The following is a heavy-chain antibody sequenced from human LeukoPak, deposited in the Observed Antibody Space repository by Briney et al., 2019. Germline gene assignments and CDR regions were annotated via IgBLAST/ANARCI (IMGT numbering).Heavy chain of an antibody. CDR2: IYYSGNT. J-gene: IGHJ4*02. CDR1: GGSISSYY. CDR3: ARAAPYCSSTSCYDY. D-gene: IGHD2-2*01. Sequence: PSETLSLTCTVSGGSISSYYWSWIRQPPGKGLEWIGYIYYSGNTNYNPSLKSRVTISVDTSKNQFSLKLSSVTAADTAVYYCARAAPYCSSTSCYDYWGQGTLVTVSS. V-gene: IGHV4-59*08.